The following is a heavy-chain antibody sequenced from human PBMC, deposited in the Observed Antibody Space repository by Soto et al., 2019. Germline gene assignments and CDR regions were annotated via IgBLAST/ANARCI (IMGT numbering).Heavy chain of an antibody. CDR1: GFSLSTSGVG. J-gene: IGHJ4*02. CDR2: IYWNDDK. CDR3: ARRPRYSNYVDY. D-gene: IGHD4-4*01. Sequence: QITFKESGPTLAKPTQTLTLTCTFSGFSLSTSGVGVGWIRQPPGKALEWLALIYWNDDKRYSPSLKSRLTIAKDTSKNQVVLNMTNMDPVDTATYFCARRPRYSNYVDYWGQGTLVTVSS. V-gene: IGHV2-5*01.